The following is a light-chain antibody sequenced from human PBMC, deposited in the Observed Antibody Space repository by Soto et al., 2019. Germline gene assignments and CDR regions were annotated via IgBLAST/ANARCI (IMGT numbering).Light chain of an antibody. CDR3: QSYDSSLSGSGV. CDR2: GDN. Sequence: QSVLTQPPSVSGAPGQSVTISCTGTISNIGAGFHVHWYQQLPGTAPKLLIYGDNSRPSGVPDRFSASKSGTSASLAITGLQYEDEADYYCQSYDSSLSGSGVFGGGTKLTVL. CDR1: ISNIGAGFH. J-gene: IGLJ2*01. V-gene: IGLV1-40*01.